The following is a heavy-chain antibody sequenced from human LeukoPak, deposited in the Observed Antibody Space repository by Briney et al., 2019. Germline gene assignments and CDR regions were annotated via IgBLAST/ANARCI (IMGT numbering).Heavy chain of an antibody. CDR1: GGTFSSYA. V-gene: IGHV1-69*13. J-gene: IGHJ6*02. D-gene: IGHD6-19*01. Sequence: GASVKVSCKASGGTFSSYAISWLRQAPGQGLEWMGGIIPIFGTANYAQKFQGRVTITADESTSTAYMELSSLRSEDTAVYYCARGLSSGWYYYGMDVWGQGTTVTVSS. CDR3: ARGLSSGWYYYGMDV. CDR2: IIPIFGTA.